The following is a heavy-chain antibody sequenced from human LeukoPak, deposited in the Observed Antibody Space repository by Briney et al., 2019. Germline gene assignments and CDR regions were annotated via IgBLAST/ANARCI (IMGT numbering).Heavy chain of an antibody. D-gene: IGHD5-12*01. CDR2: INAGNGNT. CDR3: AREPLRWLRLRGVYDY. V-gene: IGHV1-3*03. Sequence: ASVKVSCKASGYTFTSYAMHWVRQAPGQRLEWMGWINAGNGNTKYSQEFQGRVTITRDMSTSTVYMELSSLRSEDTAVYYCAREPLRWLRLRGVYDYWGQGTLVTVSS. CDR1: GYTFTSYA. J-gene: IGHJ4*02.